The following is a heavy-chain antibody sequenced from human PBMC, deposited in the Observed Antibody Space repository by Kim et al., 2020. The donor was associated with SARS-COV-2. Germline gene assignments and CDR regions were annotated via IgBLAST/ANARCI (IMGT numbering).Heavy chain of an antibody. CDR3: ARDDYVGNLLDY. CDR1: GYSFTSYA. D-gene: IGHD2-15*01. J-gene: IGHJ4*02. Sequence: ASVKVSCKASGYSFTSYAMNWVRQAPGQGLEWMGWINTNTGNPTYAQGFTGRFVFSSDTSASTTYLQISSLKAEDIAVYYCARDDYVGNLLDYWGQGTL. V-gene: IGHV7-4-1*02. CDR2: INTNTGNP.